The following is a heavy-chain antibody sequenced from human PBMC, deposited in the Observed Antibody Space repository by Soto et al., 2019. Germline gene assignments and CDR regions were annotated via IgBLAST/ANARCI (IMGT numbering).Heavy chain of an antibody. CDR1: GFTFSDYY. J-gene: IGHJ6*03. CDR3: ARDGGGGYDFWSGSPYYYYMDV. CDR2: ISSSGSTI. Sequence: GALRLSCAASGFTFSDYYMSWIRQAPGKGLEWVSYISSSGSTIYYADSVKGRFTISRDNAKNSLYLQMNSLRAEDTAVYYCARDGGGGYDFWSGSPYYYYMDVWGKGTTVTVSS. D-gene: IGHD3-3*01. V-gene: IGHV3-11*01.